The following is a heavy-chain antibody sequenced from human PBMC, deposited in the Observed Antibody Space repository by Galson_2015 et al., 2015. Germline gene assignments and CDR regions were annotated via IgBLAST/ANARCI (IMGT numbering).Heavy chain of an antibody. CDR2: IKSKPDGGTT. V-gene: IGHV3-15*01. J-gene: IGHJ4*02. CDR3: ATGHVFDF. Sequence: SLRLSCAGSGFTFSNAWMNWVRQAPGKGLEWVARIKSKPDGGTTDYAAPVEGRFTISRDDSKNTAYLQMNSLQTEDTAVYYCATGHVFDFWGQGTLVTVSS. CDR1: GFTFSNAW.